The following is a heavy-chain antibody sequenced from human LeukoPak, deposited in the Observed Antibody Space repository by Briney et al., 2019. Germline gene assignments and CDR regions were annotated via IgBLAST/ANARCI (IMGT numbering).Heavy chain of an antibody. Sequence: SETLSLTCTVSGGSISSYYWSWIRQPPGKGLEWTGYIYYSGSTNYNPSLKSRVTISVDTSKNQFSLKLSSVTAADTAVYYCARVGQQLVHWFDPWGQGTLVTVSS. V-gene: IGHV4-59*01. CDR3: ARVGQQLVHWFDP. CDR2: IYYSGST. J-gene: IGHJ5*02. CDR1: GGSISSYY. D-gene: IGHD6-13*01.